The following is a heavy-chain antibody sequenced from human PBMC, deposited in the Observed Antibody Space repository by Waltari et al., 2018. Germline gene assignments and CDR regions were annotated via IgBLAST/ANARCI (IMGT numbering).Heavy chain of an antibody. Sequence: EVQLVESGGGLVQPGGSLRLSCAASGFTFSSYSMHWVRQAPGKRLEYVSAISTNGGRTYYANSVKGRFTISRDNSKTTLYLQMGSLRTEDMAVYYCAGGTSWGQGTLVTVSS. CDR3: AGGTS. J-gene: IGHJ5*02. CDR2: ISTNGGRT. V-gene: IGHV3-64*01. D-gene: IGHD3-16*01. CDR1: GFTFSSYS.